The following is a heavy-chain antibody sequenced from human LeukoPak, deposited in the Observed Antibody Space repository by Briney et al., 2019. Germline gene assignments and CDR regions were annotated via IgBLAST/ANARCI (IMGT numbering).Heavy chain of an antibody. V-gene: IGHV1-2*02. J-gene: IGHJ4*02. D-gene: IGHD3-22*01. Sequence: GASVKVSCKASGYTFTGYYMHWVRQAPGQGLEWMGWINPNSGGTNYAQKFQGRVTMTRDTSISTAYMELSSLRSEDTAVYYCARDGYYDSSGYYVWGQGTLVTVSS. CDR1: GYTFTGYY. CDR2: INPNSGGT. CDR3: ARDGYYDSSGYYV.